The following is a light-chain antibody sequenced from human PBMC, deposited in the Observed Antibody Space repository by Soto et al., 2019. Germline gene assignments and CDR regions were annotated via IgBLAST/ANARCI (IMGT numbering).Light chain of an antibody. CDR2: GVT. V-gene: IGLV2-14*01. CDR3: SSYTSGSTLIV. J-gene: IGLJ1*01. Sequence: QSALTQPASVSGSPGQSITISCTGASGDVGTHNYVSWYQQHPGKAPKLMIYGVTIRPSGISNRFSGSKSGNTASLTISGLQAEDEADYDCSSYTSGSTLIVFGTGTKLTVL. CDR1: SGDVGTHNY.